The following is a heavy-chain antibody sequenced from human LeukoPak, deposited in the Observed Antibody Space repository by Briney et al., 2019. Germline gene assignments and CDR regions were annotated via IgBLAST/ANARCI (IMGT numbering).Heavy chain of an antibody. CDR2: INGYGSST. Sequence: GGSRRLSCAASEFTFVSYWMHWFRQAPGKALVWVSRINGYGSSTDFADSVKGRFTISRDNAKNTLYLQMNSLRAEDTAVYYCARDAPGNTALDYWGQGTLVTVSS. D-gene: IGHD5-18*01. CDR1: EFTFVSYW. CDR3: ARDAPGNTALDY. J-gene: IGHJ4*02. V-gene: IGHV3-74*01.